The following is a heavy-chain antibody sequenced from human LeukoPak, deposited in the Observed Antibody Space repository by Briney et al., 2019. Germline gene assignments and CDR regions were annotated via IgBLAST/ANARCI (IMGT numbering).Heavy chain of an antibody. CDR2: IYYSGST. J-gene: IGHJ5*02. Sequence: SETLSLTCTVSGGSISSGSYYWSWIRQPAGKGLEWIGYIYYSGSTNYNPSLKSRLTISIDTSNNQFSLNLTSVTAADTGVYYCARDWGTPMAHTDHWGQGTLVTVSS. CDR3: ARDWGTPMAHTDH. V-gene: IGHV4-61*10. CDR1: GGSISSGSYY. D-gene: IGHD7-27*01.